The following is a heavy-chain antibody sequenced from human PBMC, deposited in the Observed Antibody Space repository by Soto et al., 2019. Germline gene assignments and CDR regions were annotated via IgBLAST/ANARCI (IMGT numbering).Heavy chain of an antibody. V-gene: IGHV4-39*07. J-gene: IGHJ4*02. CDR1: GGSISSSSYF. CDR2: IYYSGST. D-gene: IGHD3-22*01. CDR3: ARGYYDSSFRFDY. Sequence: SETLSLTCTVSGGSISSSSYFWGWIRQPPGKGLEWIGSIYYSGSTYYNPSLKSRVTISVDTSKNQFSLKLSSVTAADTAVYYCARGYYDSSFRFDYWGQGTLVTVSS.